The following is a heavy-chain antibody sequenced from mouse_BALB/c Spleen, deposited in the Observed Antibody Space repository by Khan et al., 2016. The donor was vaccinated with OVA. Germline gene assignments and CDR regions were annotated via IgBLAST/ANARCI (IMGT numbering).Heavy chain of an antibody. CDR2: ISSGSSTI. V-gene: IGHV5-17*02. CDR3: TRGYGSSIDY. D-gene: IGHD1-1*01. CDR1: GFTFSSFG. Sequence: EVELVESGGGLVQPGGSRKLSCAASGFTFSSFGMHWVRQAPEKGLEWVAYISSGSSTIYYADTVKGRFTISSDNPQNTLFLQMTSLRSEDTAMYYCTRGYGSSIDYWGQGTTLTVSS. J-gene: IGHJ2*01.